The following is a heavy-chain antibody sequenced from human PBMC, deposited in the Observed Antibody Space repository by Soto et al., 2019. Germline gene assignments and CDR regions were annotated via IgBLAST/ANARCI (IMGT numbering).Heavy chain of an antibody. CDR2: MFYSGNT. CDR1: GDSVSSDSYY. D-gene: IGHD3-16*01. CDR3: TISTLGLASLKIPEY. J-gene: IGHJ4*02. V-gene: IGHV4-39*01. Sequence: QLQVQESGPGLVKPSETLSLTCTVSGDSVSSDSYYWAWIRQPPGQGLEWVGSMFYSGNTYYNPSLMSRVTISVDTSENQFSLKLTSVTAAYTAIYYCTISTLGLASLKIPEYWGQGSLVTVSS.